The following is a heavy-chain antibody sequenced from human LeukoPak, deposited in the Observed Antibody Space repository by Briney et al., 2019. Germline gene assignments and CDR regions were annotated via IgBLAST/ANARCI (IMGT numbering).Heavy chain of an antibody. CDR2: ISAYNGHT. V-gene: IGHV1-18*01. D-gene: IGHD3-22*01. Sequence: ASVKVSCKASGYAFTSYGISWVRQAPGQGLEWMGWISAYNGHTNYAQKLQGRVTMTTDTSTSTAYMELRSLRSDDTAVYYCARAAIAYDSSGYYYYWGQGTLVTVSS. J-gene: IGHJ4*02. CDR3: ARAAIAYDSSGYYYY. CDR1: GYAFTSYG.